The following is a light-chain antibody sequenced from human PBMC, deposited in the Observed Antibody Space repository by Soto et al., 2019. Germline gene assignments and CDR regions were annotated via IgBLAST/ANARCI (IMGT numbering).Light chain of an antibody. CDR3: QQYCSAPYT. CDR2: GAS. V-gene: IGKV3-20*01. Sequence: EILLTQSPATLSLSPGERATLSCRASQTVSSSYLAWYQRKPGQAPSLLIHGASTRATGIPDRFSGSRSGTDFSRTTSSLEPEDVAVYYWQQYCSAPYTCGQGTKLEIK. CDR1: QTVSSSY. J-gene: IGKJ2*01.